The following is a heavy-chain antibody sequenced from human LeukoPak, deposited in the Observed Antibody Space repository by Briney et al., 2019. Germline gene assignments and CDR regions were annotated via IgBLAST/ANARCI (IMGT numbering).Heavy chain of an antibody. Sequence: KVGESLKISCEASGYSFTSYWIGWVRQMPGEGLEWMGIIYPGDSESRYSPSFQGQVTISADKSISTAYLQWSSLKASDTAMYYCARHWTFLLPGYQLPGSAFDIWGQGTMVTVSS. V-gene: IGHV5-51*01. J-gene: IGHJ3*02. CDR1: GYSFTSYW. CDR3: ARHWTFLLPGYQLPGSAFDI. CDR2: IYPGDSES. D-gene: IGHD2-2*01.